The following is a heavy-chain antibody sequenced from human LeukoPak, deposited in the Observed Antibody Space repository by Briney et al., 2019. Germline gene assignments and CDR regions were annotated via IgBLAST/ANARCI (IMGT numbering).Heavy chain of an antibody. Sequence: PGGSLRLSCAASGFTFSSYGIHWVRQAPGKGLEWVAVISYDGRNKHYADSVKGRFTISRDNSQNTLYLQMNSLRAEDTAVYYCARERYSSSWYPSFYYYGMDVWGQGTTVTVSS. V-gene: IGHV3-30*03. D-gene: IGHD6-13*01. CDR3: ARERYSSSWYPSFYYYGMDV. J-gene: IGHJ6*02. CDR2: ISYDGRNK. CDR1: GFTFSSYG.